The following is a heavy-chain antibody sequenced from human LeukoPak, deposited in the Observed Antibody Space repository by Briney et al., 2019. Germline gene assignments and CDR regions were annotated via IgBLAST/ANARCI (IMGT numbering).Heavy chain of an antibody. CDR2: IYYSGST. Sequence: SETLSLTCTVSGGSISSGGYYWSWIRQHPGKGLEWIGYIYYSGSTYYNPSLKSRVTISVDTSKNQFSLKLSSVTAADTAVYYCARDPYGSGWDYWGQGTLVTVSS. CDR3: ARDPYGSGWDY. V-gene: IGHV4-31*03. D-gene: IGHD2-15*01. CDR1: GGSISSGGYY. J-gene: IGHJ4*02.